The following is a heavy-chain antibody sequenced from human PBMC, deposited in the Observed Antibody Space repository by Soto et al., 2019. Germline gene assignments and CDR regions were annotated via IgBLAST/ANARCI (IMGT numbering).Heavy chain of an antibody. D-gene: IGHD3-10*01. J-gene: IGHJ6*02. Sequence: PGGSLRLSCAASGFTFISYAMSWVRQAPGKGLEWVSAISGSSGSTYYADSVKGRFTISRDNSKNTLYLQMNSLRAEDTAVYYCARRITMVRGVRSYYYGMDVWGQGTTVTVS. V-gene: IGHV3-23*01. CDR1: GFTFISYA. CDR3: ARRITMVRGVRSYYYGMDV. CDR2: ISGSSGST.